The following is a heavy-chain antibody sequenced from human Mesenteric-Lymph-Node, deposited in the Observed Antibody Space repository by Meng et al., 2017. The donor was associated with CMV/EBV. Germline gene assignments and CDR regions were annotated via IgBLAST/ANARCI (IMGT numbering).Heavy chain of an antibody. CDR1: GGSISSGGYY. CDR2: IHDSGST. Sequence: SGGSISSGGYYWSWIRQHPGKGLEWIGYIHDSGSTHSNPSLTSRVTMPVDTSKNEFSLNLRSVIAADTALYYCAREGCSTTSCSFDYWGQGTLVTVSS. J-gene: IGHJ4*02. D-gene: IGHD2-2*01. V-gene: IGHV4-31*02. CDR3: AREGCSTTSCSFDY.